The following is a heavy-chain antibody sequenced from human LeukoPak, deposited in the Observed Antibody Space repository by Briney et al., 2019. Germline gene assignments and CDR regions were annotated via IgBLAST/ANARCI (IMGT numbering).Heavy chain of an antibody. V-gene: IGHV4-39*01. CDR2: IHYSGNI. CDR3: ARQGPYCDGDCYRDAFNI. D-gene: IGHD2-21*01. CDR1: GGSIGTTSYY. Sequence: SETLSLTCTVSGGSIGTTSYYWGWIRQPPGKGLEWIGSIHYSGNIYYNPSLKSRVTISVDTSKNQFSLKLSSVTAADTAMYYCARQGPYCDGDCYRDAFNIWGQGTMVTVSS. J-gene: IGHJ3*02.